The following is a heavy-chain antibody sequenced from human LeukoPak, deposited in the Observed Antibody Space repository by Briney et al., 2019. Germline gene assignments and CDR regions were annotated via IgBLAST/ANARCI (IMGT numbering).Heavy chain of an antibody. Sequence: SETLSLTCTASGGSISRYYWSLIRQPAGEGLEWIGRIYTSGSTNYNPSLKSRVTISVDKSKNQFSLKLSSVTAADTAVYYCAGERITMVRGVIITELWFDPWGQGTLVTVSS. CDR3: AGERITMVRGVIITELWFDP. V-gene: IGHV4-4*07. J-gene: IGHJ5*02. CDR1: GGSISRYY. CDR2: IYTSGST. D-gene: IGHD3-10*01.